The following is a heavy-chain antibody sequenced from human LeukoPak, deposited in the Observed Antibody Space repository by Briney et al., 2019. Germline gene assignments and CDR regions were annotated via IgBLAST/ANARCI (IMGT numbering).Heavy chain of an antibody. D-gene: IGHD3-22*01. J-gene: IGHJ4*02. CDR3: ARYYYDSSGPYLDY. Sequence: GGSLRLSCAASGFTVSSNYMSWVRQAPGKGLEWVSVIYSGGSTYYADSVKGRFTISRDNSKNTLYLQMNSLRAEDTAVYYCARYYYDSSGPYLDYWGQGTLVTVSS. CDR2: IYSGGST. CDR1: GFTVSSNY. V-gene: IGHV3-53*01.